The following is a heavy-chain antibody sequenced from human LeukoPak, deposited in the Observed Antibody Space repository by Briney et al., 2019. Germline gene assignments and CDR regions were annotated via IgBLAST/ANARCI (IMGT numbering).Heavy chain of an antibody. Sequence: ASVQVSCQASGGTFSSYAISWVRQAPGQGLEWMGGIIPIFGTANYAQKFQGRVTMTRDTSTTTVYMELSSLRSEDTAVYYCARVTGGSYFKFDNWGQGTQVTVSS. CDR2: IIPIFGTA. V-gene: IGHV1-69*05. J-gene: IGHJ4*02. D-gene: IGHD1-26*01. CDR3: ARVTGGSYFKFDN. CDR1: GGTFSSYA.